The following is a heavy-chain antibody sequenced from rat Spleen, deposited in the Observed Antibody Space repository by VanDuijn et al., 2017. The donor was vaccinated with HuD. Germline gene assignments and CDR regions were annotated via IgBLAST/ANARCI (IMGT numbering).Heavy chain of an antibody. CDR3: ARDVTTLDY. CDR1: GFTFNYYW. Sequence: EVQLVESGGGLVQPGGSLKLSCVASGFTFNYYWMTWIRQAPGKGLEWVASISPSGGTTYYRDSVKGRFTVSRDNAKDILYLQMDSLRSEDTATYYCARDVTTLDYWGQGVMVTVSS. V-gene: IGHV5-31*01. J-gene: IGHJ2*01. CDR2: ISPSGGTT.